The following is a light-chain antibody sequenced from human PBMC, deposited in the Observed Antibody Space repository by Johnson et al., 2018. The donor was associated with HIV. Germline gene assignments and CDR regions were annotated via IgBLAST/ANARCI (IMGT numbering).Light chain of an antibody. J-gene: IGLJ1*01. CDR2: END. CDR3: GTWDSSLSALNYV. CDR1: SSNIGNNY. V-gene: IGLV1-51*02. Sequence: QSVLTQPPSVSAAPGQKVTISCSGSSSNIGNNYVSWYQQLPGAAPRLLIYENDKRPSGIPDRFSGSKSGTSTTLGITGLQTGDEADYYCGTWDSSLSALNYVFGTVTKVTVL.